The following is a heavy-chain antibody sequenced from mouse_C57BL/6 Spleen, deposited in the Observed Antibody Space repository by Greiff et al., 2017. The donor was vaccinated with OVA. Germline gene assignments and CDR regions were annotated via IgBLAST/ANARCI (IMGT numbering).Heavy chain of an antibody. D-gene: IGHD1-1*01. J-gene: IGHJ4*01. CDR2: INPSTGGT. Sequence: EVQLQQSGPELVKPGASVKISCKASGYSFTGYYMNWVKQSPEKSLEWIGEINPSTGGTTYNQKFKAKATLTVDKSSSTAYMQLKSLTSEDSAVYYCAREEVYYYGSSGYAMDYWGQGTSVTVSS. CDR3: AREEVYYYGSSGYAMDY. CDR1: GYSFTGYY. V-gene: IGHV1-42*01.